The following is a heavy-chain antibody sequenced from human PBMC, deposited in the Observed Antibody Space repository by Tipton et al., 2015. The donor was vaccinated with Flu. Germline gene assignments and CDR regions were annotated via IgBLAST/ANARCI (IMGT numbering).Heavy chain of an antibody. CDR1: GFTFSTYW. CDR3: ARDIPYYDFWDGYGSDYFDY. J-gene: IGHJ4*01. CDR2: IKQDGSEK. V-gene: IGHV3-7*01. D-gene: IGHD3-3*01. Sequence: SLRLSCAASGFTFSTYWMSWVRRAPGKGLEWVANIKQDGSEKYYVDSVRGRFTISRDSAKSSLYLQMNSLRVEDTAVYYCARDIPYYDFWDGYGSDYFDYWGQGTLATVSS.